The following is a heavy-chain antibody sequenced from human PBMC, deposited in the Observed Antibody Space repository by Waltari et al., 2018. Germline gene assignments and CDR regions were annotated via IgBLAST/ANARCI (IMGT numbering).Heavy chain of an antibody. D-gene: IGHD3-3*01. CDR1: GFPFSSYW. V-gene: IGHV3-74*01. CDR2: INSDGSST. Sequence: EVQLVESGGGLVQPGGSLRLSCAASGFPFSSYWMHWVRQAPGKGLVWVSRINSDGSSTSYADSVKGRFTISRDNAKNTLYLQMNSLRAEDTAVYYCARGSGYYDDIDYWGQGTLVTVSS. CDR3: ARGSGYYDDIDY. J-gene: IGHJ4*02.